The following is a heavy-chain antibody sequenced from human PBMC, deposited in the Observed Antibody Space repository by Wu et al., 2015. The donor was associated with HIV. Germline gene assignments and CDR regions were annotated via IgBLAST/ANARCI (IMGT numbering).Heavy chain of an antibody. D-gene: IGHD1-26*01. V-gene: IGHV1-2*02. CDR2: INPNTGGT. Sequence: QVQLVQSGAEVKKSGASVKVSCTASGYTVTAYYIHWVRQAPGQGFEYMGWINPNTGGTKYAQKFQGRVTMTRDMSISTAYMELTRLRSDDTAVYYCASGSYADFDYWGLGTLVTVSS. J-gene: IGHJ4*02. CDR1: GYTVTAYY. CDR3: ASGSYADFDY.